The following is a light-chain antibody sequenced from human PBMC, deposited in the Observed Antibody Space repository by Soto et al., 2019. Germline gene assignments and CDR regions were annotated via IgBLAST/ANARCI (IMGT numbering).Light chain of an antibody. J-gene: IGLJ1*01. Sequence: QSALTQPASVSGSPGQSIAISCTGTSSDVGGYDYVSWYQQHPDKAPKLMIYEVTKRPSGGSNRFSGSKSGNTASLTISGLQPEDEADYYCSSHTSGSTRVFGSGTKLTVL. CDR2: EVT. V-gene: IGLV2-14*01. CDR1: SSDVGGYDY. CDR3: SSHTSGSTRV.